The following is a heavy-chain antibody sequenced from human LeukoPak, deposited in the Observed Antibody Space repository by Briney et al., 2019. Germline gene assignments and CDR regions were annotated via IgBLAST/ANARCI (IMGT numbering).Heavy chain of an antibody. D-gene: IGHD1-26*01. CDR2: IRSDGNNE. V-gene: IGHV3-30*02. Sequence: QSGGSLRLSCAASGFTFSSYGMHWVRQAPGKGLEWVAFIRSDGNNEFYADSVKGRFTISRDNSKNTLYLQMNSLRTEDTAVYFCAKRGEAGGNYLYYFDYWGQGTLATVSS. CDR3: AKRGEAGGNYLYYFDY. J-gene: IGHJ4*02. CDR1: GFTFSSYG.